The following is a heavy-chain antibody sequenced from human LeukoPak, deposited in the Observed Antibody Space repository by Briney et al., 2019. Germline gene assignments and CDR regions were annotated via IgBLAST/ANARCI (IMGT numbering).Heavy chain of an antibody. Sequence: SETLSLTCTVSGGSISSSSYYWGWIRQPPGKGLEWIGSIYYSGGTYYNPSLKSRVTISVDTSKNQFSLKLSSVTAADTAVYYCATLAATLYFFIHYWGQGTLVTVSS. J-gene: IGHJ4*02. CDR2: IYYSGGT. CDR1: GGSISSSSYY. CDR3: ATLAATLYFFIHY. V-gene: IGHV4-39*07. D-gene: IGHD2-15*01.